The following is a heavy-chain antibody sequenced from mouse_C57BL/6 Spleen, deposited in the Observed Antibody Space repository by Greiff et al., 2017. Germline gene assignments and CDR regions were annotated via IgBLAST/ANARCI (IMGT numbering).Heavy chain of an antibody. D-gene: IGHD1-1*01. CDR3: ARSHYGSGYAMDY. V-gene: IGHV1-54*01. Sequence: VQLQQSGAELVRPGTSVKVSCKASGYAFTNYLIEWVKQRPGQGLEWIGVINPGSGGTNYTEKFKGKATLTADKSSSTAYMQLSSLTSEDSAVYCGARSHYGSGYAMDYWGQGTSVTVSS. CDR1: GYAFTNYL. CDR2: INPGSGGT. J-gene: IGHJ4*01.